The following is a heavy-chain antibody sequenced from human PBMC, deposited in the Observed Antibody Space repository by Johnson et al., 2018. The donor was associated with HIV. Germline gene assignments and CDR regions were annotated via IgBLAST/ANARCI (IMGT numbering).Heavy chain of an antibody. Sequence: VQLVESGGGLVQPGGSLRLSCAASGFTFSSYAMSWVRQAPGKGLEWVSAISGSGGSTYYADSVKGRFTISRDNSKNTLYLQMNSLRAEDTAVYYCAKVDRPGIAAAPLDAFDIWGQGTIVTVSS. D-gene: IGHD6-13*01. J-gene: IGHJ3*02. CDR1: GFTFSSYA. V-gene: IGHV3-23*04. CDR2: ISGSGGST. CDR3: AKVDRPGIAAAPLDAFDI.